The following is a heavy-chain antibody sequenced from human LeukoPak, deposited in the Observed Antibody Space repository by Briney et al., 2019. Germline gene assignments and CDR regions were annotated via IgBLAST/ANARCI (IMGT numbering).Heavy chain of an antibody. J-gene: IGHJ5*02. V-gene: IGHV3-30*18. CDR2: ISYDGSNK. CDR1: GFTFSSYG. Sequence: GRSLRLSCAASGFTFSSYGMHWVRQAPGKGLEWVAVISYDGSNKNYAESVKGRFTISRDNSKNTLYLQMNSLRAEDTAVYYCAKDGISYGSGSYCSSWGQGTLVTVSS. CDR3: AKDGISYGSGSYCSS. D-gene: IGHD3-10*01.